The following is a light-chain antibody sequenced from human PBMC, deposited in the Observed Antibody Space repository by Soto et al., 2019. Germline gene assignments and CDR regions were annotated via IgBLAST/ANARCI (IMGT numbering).Light chain of an antibody. CDR3: QQYNNWLPYT. V-gene: IGKV3-15*01. CDR1: QSVSSN. J-gene: IGKJ2*01. CDR2: GAS. Sequence: EIVMTQSPATLSVSPGERATLSCRASQSVSSNLAWYQQKPGQAPRLLIYGASTTATGIPAKFSGSGSGTEFNLTISSLQSEDFAVYYCQQYNNWLPYTLGQGTKQDIK.